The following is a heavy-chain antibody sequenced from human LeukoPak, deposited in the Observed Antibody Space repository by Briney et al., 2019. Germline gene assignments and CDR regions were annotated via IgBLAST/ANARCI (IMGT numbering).Heavy chain of an antibody. CDR2: IYYTGAT. D-gene: IGHD2-2*01. CDR1: GGSISDFY. Sequence: SETLSLTCTVSGGSISDFYWHWIRQPPGKGLEWIGYIYYTGATNYNPSLQSRVTVSVDTSKSQSSLMLSSVTAADTAVYYCASGFCNSTSCYVAFDIWGQGTMVTVSS. V-gene: IGHV4-59*08. CDR3: ASGFCNSTSCYVAFDI. J-gene: IGHJ3*02.